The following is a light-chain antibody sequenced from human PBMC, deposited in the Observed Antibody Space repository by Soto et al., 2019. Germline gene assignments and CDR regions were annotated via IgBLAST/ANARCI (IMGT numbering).Light chain of an antibody. V-gene: IGLV1-40*01. Sequence: QSVLTQPPSVSGAPGQRVTISCTGNSSNIGAGYEVHWYQQLPGTAPKLLIYADNNRPSGVPDRFSGSKSGTSASLAITGLQSEDETDYFCQSYDSRLSAYVFGGGTKVTVL. J-gene: IGLJ3*02. CDR1: SSNIGAGYE. CDR2: ADN. CDR3: QSYDSRLSAYV.